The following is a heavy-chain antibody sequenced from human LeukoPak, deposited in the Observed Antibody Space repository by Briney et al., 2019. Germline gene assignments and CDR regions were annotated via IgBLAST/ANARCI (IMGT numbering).Heavy chain of an antibody. D-gene: IGHD6-13*01. CDR3: ARIFVGSSSWYEGPFDY. Sequence: PGGSLRLSCAASGFTFSNYAMHWVRQAPGKGLEWVAVISYDGSNKYYADSVKGRFTISRDNSKNTLYLQMNSLRAEDTAVYYCARIFVGSSSWYEGPFDYWGQGTLVTVSS. CDR2: ISYDGSNK. V-gene: IGHV3-30-3*01. J-gene: IGHJ4*02. CDR1: GFTFSNYA.